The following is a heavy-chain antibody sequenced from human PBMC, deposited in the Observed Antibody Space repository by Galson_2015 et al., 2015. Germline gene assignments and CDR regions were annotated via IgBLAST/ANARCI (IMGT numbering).Heavy chain of an antibody. Sequence: LRLSCAASGFTFSSYGMHWVRQPPGKGLEWIGSINLSGVTSHNPSLRSRVTISVDMSKNQFSLRLSSATAADTAVYYCVRMSSQRPPFSSRDFEAWGQGTLVTVSS. V-gene: IGHV4-31*02. CDR2: INLSGVT. CDR3: VRMSSQRPPFSSRDFEA. J-gene: IGHJ4*02. CDR1: GFTFSSYG. D-gene: IGHD2-2*01.